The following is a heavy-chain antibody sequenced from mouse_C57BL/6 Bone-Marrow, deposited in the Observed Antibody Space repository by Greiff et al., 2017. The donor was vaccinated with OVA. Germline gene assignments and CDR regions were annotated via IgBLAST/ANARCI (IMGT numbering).Heavy chain of an antibody. CDR2: ISDGGSYT. CDR3: AREVGTVVAMDY. CDR1: GFTFSSYA. Sequence: EVNLVESGGGLVKPGGSLKLSCAASGFTFSSYAMSWVRQTPEKRLEWVATISDGGSYTYYPDNVKGRFTISRDNAKNNLYLQMSHLKSEDTAMYYCAREVGTVVAMDYWGQGTSVTVSS. D-gene: IGHD1-1*01. V-gene: IGHV5-4*01. J-gene: IGHJ4*01.